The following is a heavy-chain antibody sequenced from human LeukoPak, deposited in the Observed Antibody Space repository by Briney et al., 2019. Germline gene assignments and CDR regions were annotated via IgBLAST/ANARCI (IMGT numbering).Heavy chain of an antibody. D-gene: IGHD1-26*01. V-gene: IGHV3-23*01. CDR1: GFTFSSYA. Sequence: GGSLRLSCAASGFTFSSYAMSWVRQAPGKGLEWVSSISGSGVSTFHADSVKGRFTISRDNSKNTLYLQMNSLRAEDTAVYYCAKDRARVTYWGQGTLVTVSS. J-gene: IGHJ4*02. CDR3: AKDRARVTY. CDR2: ISGSGVST.